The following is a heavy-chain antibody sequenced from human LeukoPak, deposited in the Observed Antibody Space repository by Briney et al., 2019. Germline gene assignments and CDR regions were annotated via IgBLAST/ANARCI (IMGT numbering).Heavy chain of an antibody. CDR1: GGSFCGHY. Sequence: SETLSLTCAVYGGSFCGHYWSWIRQPPGKGLEWIGEINHSGSTNYNPSLKSRVTISVDTSKNQFSLKLSSVTAADTGVYYCARGQYRRDYWGQGTLVTVSS. CDR3: ARGQYRRDY. J-gene: IGHJ4*02. CDR2: INHSGST. D-gene: IGHD2-2*01. V-gene: IGHV4-34*01.